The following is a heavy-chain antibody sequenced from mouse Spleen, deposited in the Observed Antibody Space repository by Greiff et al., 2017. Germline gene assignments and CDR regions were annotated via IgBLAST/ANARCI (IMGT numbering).Heavy chain of an antibody. Sequence: EVQLQQSGPVLVKPGASVKMSCKASGYTFTDYYMNWVKQSHGKSLEWIGVINPYNGGTSYNQKFKGKATLTVDKSSSTAYMELNSLTSEDSAVYYCARGGVPLNFDVWGAGTTVTVSS. V-gene: IGHV1-19*01. CDR3: ARGGVPLNFDV. CDR2: INPYNGGT. J-gene: IGHJ1*01. CDR1: GYTFTDYY.